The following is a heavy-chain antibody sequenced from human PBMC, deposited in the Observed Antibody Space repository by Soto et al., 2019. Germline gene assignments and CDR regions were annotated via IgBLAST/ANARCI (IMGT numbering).Heavy chain of an antibody. CDR3: AKGGGSKDYYDTSGYYLYYYYAMDV. CDR1: GFTFSSYA. V-gene: IGHV3-23*01. J-gene: IGHJ6*02. CDR2: LSGSGVST. D-gene: IGHD3-22*01. Sequence: EVQLLESGGGLVQPGGSLRLSCAVSGFTFSSYAVTWVRQAPGKGLEWVSALSGSGVSTYYADSVMGRFTISRDNSKNTLYLQMNSLRAEDTAVYYCAKGGGSKDYYDTSGYYLYYYYAMDVWGPGTTVTVSS.